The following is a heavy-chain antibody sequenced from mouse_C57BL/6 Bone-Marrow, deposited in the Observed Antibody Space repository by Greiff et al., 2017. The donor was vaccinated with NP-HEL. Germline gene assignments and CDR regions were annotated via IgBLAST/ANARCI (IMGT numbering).Heavy chain of an antibody. CDR2: IDPNSGGT. Sequence: QVQLQQPGAELVKPGASVKLSCKASGYTFTSYWMHWVKQRPGRGLEWIGRIDPNSGGTKYNEKFKSKATLTVDKPSSTAYMQLSSLTSEDSAVYYCASRRIYGSSPYYAMDYWGQGTSVTVSS. D-gene: IGHD1-1*01. V-gene: IGHV1-72*01. J-gene: IGHJ4*01. CDR3: ASRRIYGSSPYYAMDY. CDR1: GYTFTSYW.